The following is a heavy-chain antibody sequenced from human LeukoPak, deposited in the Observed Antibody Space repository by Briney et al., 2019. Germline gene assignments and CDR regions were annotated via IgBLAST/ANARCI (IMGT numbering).Heavy chain of an antibody. CDR2: INHSGST. V-gene: IGHV4-34*01. J-gene: IGHJ4*02. Sequence: ASETLSLTCAVSGGSFSGYYWSWIRQPPGKGLEWIGEINHSGSTNYNPSLKSRVTISVDTSKNQFSLKLSSVTAADTAVYYCATPQRPGWLYYFDYWGQGTLVTVSS. CDR3: ATPQRPGWLYYFDY. D-gene: IGHD3-9*01. CDR1: GGSFSGYY.